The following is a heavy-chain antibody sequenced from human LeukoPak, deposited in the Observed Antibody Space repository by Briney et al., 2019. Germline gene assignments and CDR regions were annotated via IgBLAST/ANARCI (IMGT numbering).Heavy chain of an antibody. D-gene: IGHD3-3*01. CDR2: IYYGGST. Sequence: TLSLTCTVSGASISSGGYYWSWVRQYPGKGLEWIGYIYYGGSTYYNPSLKSRITISVDTSKNQFSLKLSSVTAADTAVYYCARGRPKLRFSMDVWGKGTTVTVSS. CDR3: ARGRPKLRFSMDV. CDR1: GASISSGGYY. J-gene: IGHJ6*03. V-gene: IGHV4-31*03.